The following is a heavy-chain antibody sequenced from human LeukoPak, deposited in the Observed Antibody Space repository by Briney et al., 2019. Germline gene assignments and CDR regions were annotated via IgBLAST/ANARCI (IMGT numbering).Heavy chain of an antibody. D-gene: IGHD3-22*01. CDR1: GYSINSGHY. Sequence: SETLSLTCAVSGYSINSGHYWAWIRQPPGKGLEWIGTIYHSGTTYYNPTLKSRVTISVDTSKNQFSLRLPSVTAADTAMYYCAPGITMIVLPHWGEGMLVTVSS. CDR3: APGITMIVLPH. CDR2: IYHSGTT. V-gene: IGHV4-38-2*01. J-gene: IGHJ4*02.